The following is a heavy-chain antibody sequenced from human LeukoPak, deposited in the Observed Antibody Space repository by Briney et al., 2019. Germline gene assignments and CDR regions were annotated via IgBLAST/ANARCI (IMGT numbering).Heavy chain of an antibody. J-gene: IGHJ4*02. CDR1: GDSISSSSYY. V-gene: IGHV4-39*07. CDR3: ARNKLAIAVAEDPFDY. D-gene: IGHD6-19*01. CDR2: IYYSGST. Sequence: PSETLSLTCTVSGDSISSSSYYWGWIRQPPGKGLEWIGSIYYSGSTYYNPSLKSRVTISVDTSKNQFSLKLSSVTAADTAVYYCARNKLAIAVAEDPFDYWGQGTLVTVSS.